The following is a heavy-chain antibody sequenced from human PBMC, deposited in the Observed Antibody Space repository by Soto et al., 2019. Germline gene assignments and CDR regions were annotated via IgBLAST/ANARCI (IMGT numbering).Heavy chain of an antibody. D-gene: IGHD3-10*01. V-gene: IGHV4-34*01. CDR3: ASKLQVRGETNWFDP. J-gene: IGHJ5*02. Sequence: SETLSLTCAVYGGSFSGYYWSWIRQPPGKGLEWIGEINHSGSTNYNPSLKSRVTISVDTSKNQFSLKLSSVTAADTAVYYCASKLQVRGETNWFDPWGQGTLVTVSS. CDR2: INHSGST. CDR1: GGSFSGYY.